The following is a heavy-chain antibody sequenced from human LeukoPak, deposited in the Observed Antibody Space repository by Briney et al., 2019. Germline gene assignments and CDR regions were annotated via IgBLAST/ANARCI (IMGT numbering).Heavy chain of an antibody. CDR2: ISSSSSTI. Sequence: PGGSPRLSCAASGFTFSSYSMNWVRQAPGKGLEWVSYISSSSSTIYYADSVKGRFTISRDNAKNSLYLQMNSLRAEDTAVYYCARDLEYYYGSGSYRHDYWGQGTLVTVSS. CDR3: ARDLEYYYGSGSYRHDY. CDR1: GFTFSSYS. V-gene: IGHV3-48*01. J-gene: IGHJ4*02. D-gene: IGHD3-10*01.